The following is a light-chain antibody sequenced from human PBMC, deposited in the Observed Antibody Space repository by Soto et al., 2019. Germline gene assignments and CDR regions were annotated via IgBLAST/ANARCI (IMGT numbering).Light chain of an antibody. Sequence: EIVMTQSPLSLPVTPGEPASISCRSSQSLLHSDGYNYLAWYLQKPGHSPQLLIDLASSRASGVPDRFSGSGSGTDFTLKINRVEAEDVGVYYCMQALQTPTFGRGTKVDIK. CDR2: LAS. J-gene: IGKJ4*01. CDR3: MQALQTPT. V-gene: IGKV2-28*01. CDR1: QSLLHSDGYNY.